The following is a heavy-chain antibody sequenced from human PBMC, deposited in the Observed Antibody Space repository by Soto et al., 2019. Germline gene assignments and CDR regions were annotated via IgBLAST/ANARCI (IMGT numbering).Heavy chain of an antibody. CDR3: ARGHWSSTSRYRQYYMDV. CDR2: INHSGST. V-gene: IGHV4-34*01. J-gene: IGHJ6*03. CDR1: GGSFSGYY. D-gene: IGHD2-2*01. Sequence: SETLSLTCAVYGGSFSGYYWSWIRQPPGKGLEWIGEINHSGSTNYNPSLKSRVTISVDTSKNQFSLKLSSVSAADTAVYYCARGHWSSTSRYRQYYMDVWGKATTVTVSS.